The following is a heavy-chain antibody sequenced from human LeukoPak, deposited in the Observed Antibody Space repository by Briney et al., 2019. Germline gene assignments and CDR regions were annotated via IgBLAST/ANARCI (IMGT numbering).Heavy chain of an antibody. V-gene: IGHV3-7*01. D-gene: IGHD3-10*01. CDR2: INQHGNEK. J-gene: IGHJ4*02. CDR3: ARDARPNYYTSGSGF. Sequence: GGSLRLSCATSGFTFSSYWMSWVRQAPGKGLEWAANINQHGNEKYYVDSVKGRFTISRDNAKNSLYLQMNSLRAGDTAVYYCARDARPNYYTSGSGFWGQGTLVTVSS. CDR1: GFTFSSYW.